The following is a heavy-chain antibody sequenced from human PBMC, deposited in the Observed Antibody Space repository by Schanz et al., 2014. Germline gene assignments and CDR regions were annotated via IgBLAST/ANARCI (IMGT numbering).Heavy chain of an antibody. J-gene: IGHJ6*02. CDR1: GFTFSTYA. D-gene: IGHD2-15*01. V-gene: IGHV3-23*04. CDR2: ISGSGGST. CDR3: AKGMGYCSGGTCYDYYYYGLDV. Sequence: EVQLVESGGGLVQPGGSLRLSCAASGFTFSTYAMSWVRQAPGKGLEWVSAISGSGGSTYYADSVKGRFTISRDNSKNTLYLQMNSLRAEDTAVFYCAKGMGYCSGGTCYDYYYYGLDVWGQGTTVTVSS.